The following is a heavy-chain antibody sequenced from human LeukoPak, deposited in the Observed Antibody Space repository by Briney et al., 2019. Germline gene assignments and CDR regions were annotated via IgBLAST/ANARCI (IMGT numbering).Heavy chain of an antibody. CDR2: ISYDGHSE. CDR1: GFSFSNYA. D-gene: IGHD5-12*01. CDR3: ARANSGYPVYYAYYYMDV. V-gene: IGHV3-30-3*01. J-gene: IGHJ6*03. Sequence: GGSLRLSCAASGFSFSNYAIHWVRQAPGKGLEWVAAISYDGHSEHYADSVTGRFTISRDNSKNTLYLQMDRLRVEDTAVYFCARANSGYPVYYAYYYMDVWGKGTTVTVSS.